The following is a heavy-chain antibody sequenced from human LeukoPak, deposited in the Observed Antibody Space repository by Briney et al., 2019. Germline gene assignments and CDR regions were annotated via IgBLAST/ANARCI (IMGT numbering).Heavy chain of an antibody. J-gene: IGHJ4*02. V-gene: IGHV4-4*07. CDR3: AKEGAAPGPDFDY. CDR1: GASIRNYY. D-gene: IGHD6-13*01. CDR2: IVPSGST. Sequence: SETLSLTCTVSGASIRNYYWSWIRQPAGKGLEWIGRIVPSGSTNYNPSLKSRVTKSVDTSKNQFSLKLNSVTAADTAVYYCAKEGAAPGPDFDYWGQGTLVIVSS.